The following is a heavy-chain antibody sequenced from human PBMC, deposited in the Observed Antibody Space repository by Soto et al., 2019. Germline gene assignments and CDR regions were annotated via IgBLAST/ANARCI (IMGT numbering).Heavy chain of an antibody. CDR1: GYSFTSYW. V-gene: IGHV5-51*01. CDR2: IYPGDSDT. J-gene: IGHJ6*02. Sequence: GESLKISCKGSGYSFTSYWIGWVRQMPGKGLEWMGIIYPGDSDTRYSPSFQGQVTISADKSISTAYLQWSSLKASDTAMYYCARRLYDSSGYYYYYYGMDVWGQGITVTVSS. CDR3: ARRLYDSSGYYYYYYGMDV. D-gene: IGHD3-22*01.